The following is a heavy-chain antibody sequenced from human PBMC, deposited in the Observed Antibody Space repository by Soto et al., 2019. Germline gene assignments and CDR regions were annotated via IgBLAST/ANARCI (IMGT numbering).Heavy chain of an antibody. D-gene: IGHD2-8*01. CDR1: GASIISRDYY. V-gene: IGHV4-39*01. CDR2: IDYNGVT. Sequence: SETLSLTCTVSGASIISRDYYFVCIRQTPGNGLELIGNIDYNGVTYYNPSLKSRVTVSKDTSKNQFSLKVASVTAADTAIYYCGRVMIGTSRHTDSDYWGQGTQVTVSS. CDR3: GRVMIGTSRHTDSDY. J-gene: IGHJ4*02.